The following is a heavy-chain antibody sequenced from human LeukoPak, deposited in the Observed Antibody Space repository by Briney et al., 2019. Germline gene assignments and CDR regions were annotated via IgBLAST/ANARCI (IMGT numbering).Heavy chain of an antibody. J-gene: IGHJ4*02. Sequence: GESLKISCKGSGYSFTSYWIGWVRQMPGKGLEWMGIIYPGDSDTRYSPYFQGQVTISADKSISTAYLQWSSLKASDTAMYYCARRGYSYGSYFDYWGQGTLVTVSS. CDR3: ARRGYSYGSYFDY. V-gene: IGHV5-51*01. CDR2: IYPGDSDT. D-gene: IGHD5-18*01. CDR1: GYSFTSYW.